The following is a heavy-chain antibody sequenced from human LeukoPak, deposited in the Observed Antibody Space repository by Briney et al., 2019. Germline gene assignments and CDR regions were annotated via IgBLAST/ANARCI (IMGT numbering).Heavy chain of an antibody. D-gene: IGHD7-27*01. CDR2: IKSKADDGTT. V-gene: IGHV3-15*01. J-gene: IGHJ4*02. CDR1: GFTFSDAW. CDR3: TTDWGSIY. Sequence: PGGSLRLSCVVSGFTFSDAWMNWVRQAPGKGLEWVGRIKSKADDGTTDYAAPVKGRFTVSRDDSENTHYLQMNSLKTEDTAVYYCTTDWGSIYWGQGTLVTVSS.